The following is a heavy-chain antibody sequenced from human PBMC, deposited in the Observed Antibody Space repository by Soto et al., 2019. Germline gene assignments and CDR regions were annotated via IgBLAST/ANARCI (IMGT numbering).Heavy chain of an antibody. CDR1: GGTFSSYA. CDR3: AILRAGTTNYYYYGMDV. Sequence: QVQLVQSGAEVKKPGSSVKVSCKASGGTFSSYAISWVRQAPGQGLEWIGGIIPMFGTANYAQKFQGRVTITADESTTTAYRELSSLRSEDTAVYYCAILRAGTTNYYYYGMDVWGQGTTVTVSS. CDR2: IIPMFGTA. V-gene: IGHV1-69*12. J-gene: IGHJ6*02. D-gene: IGHD1-1*01.